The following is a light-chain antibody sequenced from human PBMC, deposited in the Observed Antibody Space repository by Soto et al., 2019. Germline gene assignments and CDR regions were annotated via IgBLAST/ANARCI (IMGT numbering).Light chain of an antibody. CDR2: GIF. CDR1: SSNIGAGYD. V-gene: IGLV1-40*03. CDR3: QSYDNSLSGSEV. J-gene: IGLJ1*01. Sequence: QSALTQPPSVSGAPGQRVTISCTGSSSNIGAGYDVHWYQQLPGAAPTLLISGIFNRPSGVSERFSGSRSGASASLVIAGLQAEDEADYFCQSYDNSLSGSEVFGTGTKVTVL.